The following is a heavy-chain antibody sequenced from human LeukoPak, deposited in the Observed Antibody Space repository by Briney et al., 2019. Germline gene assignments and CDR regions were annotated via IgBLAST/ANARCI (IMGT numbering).Heavy chain of an antibody. CDR1: GFTFSSYA. D-gene: IGHD2-2*01. CDR3: VRDYCDRTSCYGFDY. V-gene: IGHV3-30-3*01. Sequence: GGSLRLSCAASGFTFSSYAIHWVRQAPGKGLEWVTVISYDATNKYYADSVKGRFTVSRDNSKNTVYLQMNSLRGEDTAVYYCVRDYCDRTSCYGFDYWGQGTLVTVSS. CDR2: ISYDATNK. J-gene: IGHJ4*02.